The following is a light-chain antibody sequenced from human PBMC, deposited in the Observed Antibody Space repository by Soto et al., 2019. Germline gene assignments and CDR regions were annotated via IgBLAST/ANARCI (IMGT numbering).Light chain of an antibody. CDR3: CSYAGSSTLV. CDR1: SSDVGSYNL. J-gene: IGLJ1*01. V-gene: IGLV2-23*02. Sequence: QFALTQPASVSGSPGQSITISCTGTSSDVGSYNLVSWYQHHPGKAPKLMIYEVSKRPSGVSNRFSGSKSGNTASLTISGLQAEDEADYYCCSYAGSSTLVFGTGTKLTVL. CDR2: EVS.